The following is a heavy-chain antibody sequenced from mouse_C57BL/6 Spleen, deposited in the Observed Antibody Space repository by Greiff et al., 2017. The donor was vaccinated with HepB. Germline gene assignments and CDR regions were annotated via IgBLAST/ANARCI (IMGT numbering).Heavy chain of an antibody. V-gene: IGHV1-52*01. D-gene: IGHD2-5*01. CDR2: IDPSDSET. Sequence: QVQLQQPGAELVRPGSSVKLSCKASGYTFTSYWMHWVKQRPIQGLEWIGNIDPSDSETHYNQKFKDKATLTVDKSSSTAYMQLSSLTSEDSAVYFCASFYYSNYEEAWFAYWGQGTLVTVSA. CDR3: ASFYYSNYEEAWFAY. CDR1: GYTFTSYW. J-gene: IGHJ3*01.